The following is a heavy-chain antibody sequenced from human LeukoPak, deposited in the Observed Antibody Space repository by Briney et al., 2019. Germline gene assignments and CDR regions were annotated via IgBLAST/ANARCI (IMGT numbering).Heavy chain of an antibody. CDR3: ARMNRGGELSFPFFDY. V-gene: IGHV3-48*03. CDR2: ISSSGDTI. D-gene: IGHD3-16*02. CDR1: GFTFSSYA. J-gene: IGHJ4*02. Sequence: GGSLRLSCAASGFTFSSYAMSWVRQAPGKGLEWVSYISSSGDTIYYADSVKGRFTMSRDNAKNSLHLQMYSLRAEDTAVYYCARMNRGGELSFPFFDYWGQGTLVTVSS.